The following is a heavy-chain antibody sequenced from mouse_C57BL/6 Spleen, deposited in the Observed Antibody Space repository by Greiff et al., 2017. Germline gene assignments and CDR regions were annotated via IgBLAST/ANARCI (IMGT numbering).Heavy chain of an antibody. CDR1: GFTFSDYG. Sequence: EVHLVGSGGGLVKPGGSLKLSCAASGFTFSDYGMHWVRQAPEKGLEWVAYISSGSSTIYYADTVKGRFTISRDNAKNTLFLQMTSLRSEDTAMYYCASSYYGSRKGYFDVWGTGTTVTVSS. CDR3: ASSYYGSRKGYFDV. CDR2: ISSGSSTI. D-gene: IGHD1-1*01. J-gene: IGHJ1*03. V-gene: IGHV5-17*01.